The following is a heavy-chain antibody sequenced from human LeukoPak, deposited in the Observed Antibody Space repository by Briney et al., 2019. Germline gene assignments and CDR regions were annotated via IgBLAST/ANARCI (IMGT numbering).Heavy chain of an antibody. CDR2: IYRSGST. CDR3: ARRHSSGWFYY. Sequence: SGTLSLTCTVSGYSISNGYYWDWIRQPPGSGLEWIGNIYRSGSTSYNPSLKSRVTISVDTSKNQFSLKVNSVTAADTAVYYCARRHSSGWFYYWGQGTLVTVSS. V-gene: IGHV4-38-2*02. CDR1: GYSISNGYY. D-gene: IGHD6-19*01. J-gene: IGHJ4*02.